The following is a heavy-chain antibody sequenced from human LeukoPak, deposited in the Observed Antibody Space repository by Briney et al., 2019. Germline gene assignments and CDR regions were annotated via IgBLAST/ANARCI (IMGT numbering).Heavy chain of an antibody. D-gene: IGHD1-26*01. Sequence: GGSLRLSCAASGFTFSSYSMNWVRRAPGKGLEGFSSISSSSSYIYYADSVKGRFTISRDKATNSLNLQMNSLRAEDTAVYYCARDSRLVGEWELYFDYWGQGTLVTVSS. CDR1: GFTFSSYS. CDR3: ARDSRLVGEWELYFDY. J-gene: IGHJ4*02. V-gene: IGHV3-21*01. CDR2: ISSSSSYI.